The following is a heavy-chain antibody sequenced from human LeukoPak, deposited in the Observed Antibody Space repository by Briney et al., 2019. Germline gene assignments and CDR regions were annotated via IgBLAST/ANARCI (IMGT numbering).Heavy chain of an antibody. V-gene: IGHV3-23*01. Sequence: PGGSLRLSCADSGFTFSSYAMSWVRQAPGKGLEWISAISGSGGSTYYADSVKGRFTISRDNSKNTLYLQMNSLRAEDTAVYYCAKQVRAVAGADYWGQGTLVTVSS. D-gene: IGHD6-19*01. CDR2: ISGSGGST. J-gene: IGHJ4*02. CDR3: AKQVRAVAGADY. CDR1: GFTFSSYA.